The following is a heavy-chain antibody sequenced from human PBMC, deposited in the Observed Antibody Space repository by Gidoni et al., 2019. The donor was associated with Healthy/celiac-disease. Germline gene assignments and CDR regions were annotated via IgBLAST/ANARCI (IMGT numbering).Heavy chain of an antibody. V-gene: IGHV3-11*01. D-gene: IGHD2-2*01. CDR2: ISSSGSTI. CDR3: ARGVASAQVVVCPIGY. J-gene: IGHJ4*02. CDR1: GFTFLDYY. Sequence: QVQLVESGGGLVKPGGSLRLSCAASGFTFLDYYMRWIRQAPGQGLEWGSYISSSGSTIYYADSVKGRFTISRDNAKNALYLQMNSLRAEDTAGYYCARGVASAQVVVCPIGYWGQGTLVTVSS.